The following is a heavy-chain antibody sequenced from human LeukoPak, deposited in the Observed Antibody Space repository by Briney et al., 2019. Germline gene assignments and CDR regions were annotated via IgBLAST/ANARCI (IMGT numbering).Heavy chain of an antibody. V-gene: IGHV4-39*07. CDR3: ARLLGSTSTYYFDY. Sequence: SETLSLTCTVSGGSISSITYYWGWIRQSPGKGLEWVGHMYYRGNTFYNPSLKSRVTISVDTSNNQFSLKLRSVTAADTAVYYCARLLGSTSTYYFDYWGQGTLVTVSS. D-gene: IGHD2-2*01. CDR2: MYYRGNT. J-gene: IGHJ4*02. CDR1: GGSISSITYY.